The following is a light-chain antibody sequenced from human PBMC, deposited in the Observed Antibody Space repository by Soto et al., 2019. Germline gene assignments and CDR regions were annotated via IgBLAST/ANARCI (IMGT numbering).Light chain of an antibody. CDR3: HQYGSSPLT. J-gene: IGKJ3*01. CDR1: QSVTSSF. Sequence: EIVLTQSPGTLSLSPGERAILTCRASQSVTSSFLAWYQQRPGQVPRLLIYGASTRATGIPDRFSGSGSGTDFPLTISRLAPEDVAMYYCHQYGSSPLTFGPGTKVDIK. CDR2: GAS. V-gene: IGKV3-20*01.